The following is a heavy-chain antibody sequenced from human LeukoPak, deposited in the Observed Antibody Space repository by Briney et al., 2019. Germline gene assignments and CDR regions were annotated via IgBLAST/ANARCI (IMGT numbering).Heavy chain of an antibody. J-gene: IGHJ4*02. CDR2: IYSGGST. CDR1: GFTVSSNY. D-gene: IGHD5-18*01. V-gene: IGHV3-66*02. CDR3: ARAGGLGYSYGLRFDY. Sequence: GGSLRLSCAASGFTVSSNYMSWVRQAPGKGLEWVSVIYSGGSTYYADSVKGRFTISRDNSKNTLHLQMNSLRAEDTAVYYCARAGGLGYSYGLRFDYWGQGTLVTVSS.